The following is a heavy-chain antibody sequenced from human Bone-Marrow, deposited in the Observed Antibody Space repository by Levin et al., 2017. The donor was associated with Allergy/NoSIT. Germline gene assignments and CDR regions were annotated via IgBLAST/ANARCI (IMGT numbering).Heavy chain of an antibody. CDR3: AKELLRFSAWVSPFGADP. CDR1: GDSISGNSYF. V-gene: IGHV4-39*07. CDR2: FHHTGST. Sequence: KASETLSLTCSVSGDSISGNSYFWGWIRQPPGKGLEWIGSFHHTGSTYYNPSVKGRVTISADTSKNEFSLKLKSVTAADTAVYYCAKELLRFSAWVSPFGADPWGQGTLVIVSS. D-gene: IGHD3-3*01. J-gene: IGHJ5*02.